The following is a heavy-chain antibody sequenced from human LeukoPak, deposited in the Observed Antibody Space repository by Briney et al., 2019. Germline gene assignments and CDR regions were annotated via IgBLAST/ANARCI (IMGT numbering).Heavy chain of an antibody. Sequence: GGALRLSCTPFVFTFGDYALSWVRQAPGKGLEWVGLIRKKEGFGGSTEYAASVEGRFSISRDDSKSIAYLQMNSLKTEDTAVYYCTTPLRWDLHYFNYWGQGTLVTVSS. CDR3: TTPLRWDLHYFNY. CDR2: IRKKEGFGGST. D-gene: IGHD2-15*01. CDR1: VFTFGDYA. V-gene: IGHV3-49*04. J-gene: IGHJ4*02.